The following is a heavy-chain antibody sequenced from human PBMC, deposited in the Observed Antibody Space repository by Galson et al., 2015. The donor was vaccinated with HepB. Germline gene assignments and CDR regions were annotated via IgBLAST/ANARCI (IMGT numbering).Heavy chain of an antibody. D-gene: IGHD1-1*01. CDR3: ARGNSQTRSFDY. CDR2: TSYRSKWYN. Sequence: CAISGDSVSSSSATWSWIRQSPSRGLEWLGRTSYRSKWYNEYAVSVKSRITVNPDTSKNQFSLQLNSVTAEDTALYYCARGNSQTRSFDYWGQGTLVTVSS. CDR1: GDSVSSSSAT. V-gene: IGHV6-1*01. J-gene: IGHJ4*02.